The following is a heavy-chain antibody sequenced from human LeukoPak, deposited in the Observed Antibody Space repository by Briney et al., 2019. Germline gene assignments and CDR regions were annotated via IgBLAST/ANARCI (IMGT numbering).Heavy chain of an antibody. CDR1: GGSITSGDYY. CDR2: MYYSGST. D-gene: IGHD3-22*01. Sequence: SQTLSLTCTVSGGSITSGDYYWSWIRQPPGKGLEWIAYMYYSGSTYYNPSLKSRVTMSADTSKNQFSLKLSSVTAADTAAYYCARPYYYDSRIDPWGQGTLVTVSS. V-gene: IGHV4-30-4*01. CDR3: ARPYYYDSRIDP. J-gene: IGHJ5*02.